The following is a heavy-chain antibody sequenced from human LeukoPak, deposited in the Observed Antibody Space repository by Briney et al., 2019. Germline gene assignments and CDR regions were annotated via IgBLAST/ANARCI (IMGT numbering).Heavy chain of an antibody. J-gene: IGHJ4*02. CDR2: IYSGGST. D-gene: IGHD6-13*01. Sequence: PGGSLRLSCAASGFTFSSFVMSWVRQAPGKGLEWVSVIYSGGSTYYADSVKGRFTISRDNSKNTLYLQMNSLRAEDTAVYYCAKGRAAAGFDYWGQGTLVTVSS. CDR1: GFTFSSFV. V-gene: IGHV3-53*01. CDR3: AKGRAAAGFDY.